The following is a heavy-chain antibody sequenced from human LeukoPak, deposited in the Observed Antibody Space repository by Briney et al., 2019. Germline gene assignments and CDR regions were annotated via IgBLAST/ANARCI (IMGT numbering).Heavy chain of an antibody. CDR2: IIPIFVTA. J-gene: IGHJ5*02. Sequence: SVTVSCKASGGTFSSYSISWVRQAPGQGLEGMGGIIPIFVTANYAQKFQGRVTITTDESTSTAYMELSSLRPEDTAVYYCARVATVVKPNWFDPWGQGTLVTVSS. CDR1: GGTFSSYS. V-gene: IGHV1-69*05. CDR3: ARVATVVKPNWFDP. D-gene: IGHD4-23*01.